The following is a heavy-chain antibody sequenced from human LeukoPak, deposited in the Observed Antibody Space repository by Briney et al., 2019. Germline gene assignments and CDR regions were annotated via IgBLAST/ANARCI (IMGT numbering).Heavy chain of an antibody. CDR2: IYYSGST. D-gene: IGHD3-16*01. V-gene: IGHV4-39*01. CDR1: GGSISSSSYY. J-gene: IGHJ6*02. CDR3: ARHWGIFNPVGYYYYGMDV. Sequence: PSQTLSLTCTVSGGSISSSSYYWGWIRQPPGKGLEWIGSIYYSGSTYYNPSLKSRVTISVDTSKNQFSLKLSSVTAADTAVYYCARHWGIFNPVGYYYYGMDVWGQGTTVTVSS.